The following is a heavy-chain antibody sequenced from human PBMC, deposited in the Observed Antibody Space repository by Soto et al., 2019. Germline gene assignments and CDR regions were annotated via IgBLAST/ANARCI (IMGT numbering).Heavy chain of an antibody. CDR3: AKGVTIFGVVIIQGLDDAFDI. D-gene: IGHD3-3*01. Sequence: GGSLRLSCAASGFTFDDYAMHWVRQAPGKGLEWVSGISWNSGSIGYADSVKGRFTISRDNAKNSLYLQMNSLRAEDTALYYCAKGVTIFGVVIIQGLDDAFDIWGQGTMVTVSS. J-gene: IGHJ3*02. CDR2: ISWNSGSI. V-gene: IGHV3-9*01. CDR1: GFTFDDYA.